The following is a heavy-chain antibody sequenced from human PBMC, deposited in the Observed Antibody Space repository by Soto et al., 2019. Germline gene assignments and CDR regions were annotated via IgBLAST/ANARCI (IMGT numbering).Heavy chain of an antibody. CDR2: IWYDGSNK. V-gene: IGHV3-33*01. CDR1: GFTFSSYG. J-gene: IGHJ4*02. D-gene: IGHD6-19*01. CDR3: ARDLARYSSGWYTPGY. Sequence: QVQLVESGGGVVQPGRSLRLSCAASGFTFSSYGMHWVRQAPGKGLEWVAVIWYDGSNKYYADSVKGRFTISRDNSKNTLYLQMNSLGAEDTAVYYCARDLARYSSGWYTPGYWGQGTLVTVSS.